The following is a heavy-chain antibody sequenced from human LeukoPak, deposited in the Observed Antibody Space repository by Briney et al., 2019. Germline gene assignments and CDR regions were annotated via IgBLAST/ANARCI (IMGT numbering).Heavy chain of an antibody. CDR1: GFTFSSYA. Sequence: GGSLRLSCAASGFTFSSYAVHWVRQAPGKGLEWVAVISYDGSNKYYADSVKGRFTISRDNSKNTLYLQMNSLRAEDTAVYYCASNYGGTPGDWGQGTLVTVSS. CDR3: ASNYGGTPGD. D-gene: IGHD4-23*01. V-gene: IGHV3-30*04. J-gene: IGHJ4*02. CDR2: ISYDGSNK.